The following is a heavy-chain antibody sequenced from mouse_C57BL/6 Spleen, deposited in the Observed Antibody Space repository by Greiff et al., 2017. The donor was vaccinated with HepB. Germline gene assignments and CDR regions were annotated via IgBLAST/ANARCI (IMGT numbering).Heavy chain of an antibody. J-gene: IGHJ1*03. CDR2: INPSNGGN. CDR1: GYTFTSYW. V-gene: IGHV1-53*01. D-gene: IGHD1-1*01. Sequence: VQLQQPGTELVKPGASVKLSCKASGYTFTSYWMHWVKQRPGQGLEWIGNINPSNGGNNYNEKFKSKATLTVDKYSSTAYMQLSSLTSEDSAVYYGAREGGTTVVPWYFDVWGTGTTVTVSS. CDR3: AREGGTTVVPWYFDV.